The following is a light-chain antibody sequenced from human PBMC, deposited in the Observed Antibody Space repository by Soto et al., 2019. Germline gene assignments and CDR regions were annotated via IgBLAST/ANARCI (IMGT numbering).Light chain of an antibody. CDR2: EVT. CDR1: SSDVGTYAL. J-gene: IGLJ3*02. Sequence: QSALTQPASVSGTPGQSITISCTGTSSDVGTYALVSWFQQHPGRAPKLIIYEVTRRPSGVSDRFSGSKSGDTASLTISGLQSEDEADYYCSSCVPGKVLVLFGGGTKLTVL. V-gene: IGLV2-23*02. CDR3: SSCVPGKVLVL.